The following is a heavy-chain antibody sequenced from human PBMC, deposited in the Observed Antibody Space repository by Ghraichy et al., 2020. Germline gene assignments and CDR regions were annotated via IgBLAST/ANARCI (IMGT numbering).Heavy chain of an antibody. CDR1: GDSIISTNW. CDR3: ARDLVDYYYFGMDV. Sequence: LSLTCTVSGDSIISTNWWSWVRQPPGKGLEWIGGIYHSGSTDYNQSLKSRITISVDKSKNQFSLKLTSVTAADTAVYYCARDLVDYYYFGMDVWGPGTTVTVSA. D-gene: IGHD3-10*01. CDR2: IYHSGST. V-gene: IGHV4-4*02. J-gene: IGHJ6*01.